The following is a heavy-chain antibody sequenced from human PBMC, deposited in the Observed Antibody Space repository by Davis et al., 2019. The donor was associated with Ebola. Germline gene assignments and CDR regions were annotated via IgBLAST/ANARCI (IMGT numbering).Heavy chain of an antibody. J-gene: IGHJ6*02. V-gene: IGHV1-3*01. D-gene: IGHD4-11*01. CDR2: INAGNGNT. Sequence: AASVKVSCKASGYTFTSYGISWVRQAPGQGLEWMGWINAGNGNTKYSQKFQGRVTITRDTSASTAYMELSSLRSEDTAVYYCARATVTKGWYYYYGMDVWGQGTTVTVSS. CDR3: ARATVTKGWYYYYGMDV. CDR1: GYTFTSYG.